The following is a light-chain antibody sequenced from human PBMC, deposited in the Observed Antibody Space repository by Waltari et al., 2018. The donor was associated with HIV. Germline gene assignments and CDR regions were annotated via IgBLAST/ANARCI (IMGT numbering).Light chain of an antibody. Sequence: DIVMTQSPDSLAVSLGERATINCKSSQSVLYRSNNKNHLAWYQQKPGQPPKLLIYWASTREFGVPDRFSGSGSGTDFTLTISSLQAEDVAVYYCQQYYSSPFTVGGGTRVEIK. V-gene: IGKV4-1*01. J-gene: IGKJ4*01. CDR1: QSVLYRSNNKNH. CDR3: QQYYSSPFT. CDR2: WAS.